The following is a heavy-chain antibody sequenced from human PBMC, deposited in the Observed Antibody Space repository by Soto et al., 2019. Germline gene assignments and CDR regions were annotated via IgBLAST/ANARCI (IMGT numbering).Heavy chain of an antibody. V-gene: IGHV3-30*18. CDR2: ISYDGSNK. J-gene: IGHJ5*02. D-gene: IGHD3-16*01. CDR3: AKEVWPYPKARSTYWFDP. Sequence: QVQLVESGGGVVQPGRSLRLSCAASGFTFSSYGMHWVRQAPGKGLEWVAVISYDGSNKYYADSVKGRFTISRDNSKNTLYLQMNSLRAEDTAVYYCAKEVWPYPKARSTYWFDPWGQGTLVTVSS. CDR1: GFTFSSYG.